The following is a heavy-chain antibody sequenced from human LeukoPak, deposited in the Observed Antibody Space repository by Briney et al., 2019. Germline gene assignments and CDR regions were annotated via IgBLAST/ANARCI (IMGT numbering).Heavy chain of an antibody. Sequence: SVKVSCKASGGTFSSYAISWVRQAPGQGLEWMGRIIPILGIANYAQKFQGRVTITADKSTSTAYMELSSLRSEDTAVYYCARDLSSAVAGAFDIWGQGTMVTVSS. CDR1: GGTFSSYA. J-gene: IGHJ3*02. V-gene: IGHV1-69*04. CDR3: ARDLSSAVAGAFDI. CDR2: IIPILGIA. D-gene: IGHD6-19*01.